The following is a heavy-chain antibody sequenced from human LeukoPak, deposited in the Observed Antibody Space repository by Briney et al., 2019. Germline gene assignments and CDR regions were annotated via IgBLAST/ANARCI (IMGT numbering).Heavy chain of an antibody. J-gene: IGHJ6*02. CDR1: GYTFTSYG. V-gene: IGHV1-69*13. CDR3: ARDLLVRGVIILTDYYYYGMDV. Sequence: SVKVSCKASGYTFTSYGISWVRQAPGQGLEWMGGIIPIFGTANYAQKFQGRVTITADESTSTAYMELSSLRSEDTAVYYCARDLLVRGVIILTDYYYYGMDVWGQGTTVTVSS. CDR2: IIPIFGTA. D-gene: IGHD3-10*01.